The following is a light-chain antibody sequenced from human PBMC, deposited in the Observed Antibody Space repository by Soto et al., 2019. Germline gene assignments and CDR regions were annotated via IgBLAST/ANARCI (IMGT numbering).Light chain of an antibody. CDR2: DAS. Sequence: EIVLTQSPATLSLSPGERATLSCRASQSVSSYLAWYQQKPGQPPRLLIYDASNRATGIPARFSGSGFGTDFTLTISSLEPEDFAVYYCQQRSYWLTFGGGTKVDIK. CDR1: QSVSSY. V-gene: IGKV3-11*01. J-gene: IGKJ4*01. CDR3: QQRSYWLT.